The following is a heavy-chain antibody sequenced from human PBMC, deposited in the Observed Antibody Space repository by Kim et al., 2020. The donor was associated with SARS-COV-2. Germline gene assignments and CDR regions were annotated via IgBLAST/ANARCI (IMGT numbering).Heavy chain of an antibody. J-gene: IGHJ3*02. CDR2: INGNGDNT. CDR1: GFTFSRFA. V-gene: IGHV3-23*01. D-gene: IGHD5-18*01. CDR3: AKSYLWIRAVFDAFEI. Sequence: GGSLRLSCAASGFTFSRFAMTWVRQAPGRGLEWVSGINGNGDNTYYADSVKGRFTISRDNSKNTLYLQMNSLRDEDTAVYYCAKSYLWIRAVFDAFEIWGQGTVVTVSS.